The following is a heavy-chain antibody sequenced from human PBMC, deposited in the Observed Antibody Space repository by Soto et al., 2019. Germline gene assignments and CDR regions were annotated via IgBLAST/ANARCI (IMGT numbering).Heavy chain of an antibody. Sequence: SETLSLTCTVSGGSISSSSYYWGWIRQPPGKGLEWIGSIYYSGSTYYNPSLKSRVTISVDTSKNQFSLKLSSVTAADTAVYYCARRKYYDFWSGYYTGIDYWGQGTLVTVSS. J-gene: IGHJ4*02. D-gene: IGHD3-3*01. V-gene: IGHV4-39*01. CDR3: ARRKYYDFWSGYYTGIDY. CDR1: GGSISSSSYY. CDR2: IYYSGST.